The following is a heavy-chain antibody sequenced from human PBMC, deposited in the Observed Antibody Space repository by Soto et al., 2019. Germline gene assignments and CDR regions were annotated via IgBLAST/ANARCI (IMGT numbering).Heavy chain of an antibody. D-gene: IGHD3-10*01. CDR1: VGSISSYY. CDR3: ARGLSRSFDY. Sequence: PSETLSLTCTVSVGSISSYYWSCIRQPAGKELEWIGRIYTSGSTSYNPSLKSRVTMSVDTSKSQFSLRWSSVTAADTAVYYCARGLSRSFDYWGPGSLVTVSS. V-gene: IGHV4-4*07. J-gene: IGHJ4*02. CDR2: IYTSGST.